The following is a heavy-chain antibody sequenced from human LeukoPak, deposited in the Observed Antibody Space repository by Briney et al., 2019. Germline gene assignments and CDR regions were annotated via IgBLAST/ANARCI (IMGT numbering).Heavy chain of an antibody. CDR3: ATDREGNYALDV. D-gene: IGHD4-11*01. CDR1: GYTLTESS. J-gene: IGHJ6*04. Sequence: ASVKVSCKVSGYTLTESSMHWVRQAPGKGLEWMGGFDPEDGETIYAQKFQGRVTMTGDTSTDTAYMELSSLRSEDTAVYYCATDREGNYALDVWGKGTTVTVSS. CDR2: FDPEDGET. V-gene: IGHV1-24*01.